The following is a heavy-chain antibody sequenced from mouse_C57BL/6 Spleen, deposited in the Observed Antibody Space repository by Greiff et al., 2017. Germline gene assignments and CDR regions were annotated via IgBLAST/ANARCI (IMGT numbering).Heavy chain of an antibody. J-gene: IGHJ4*01. CDR2: ISYDGSN. Sequence: EESGPGLVKPSQSLSLTCSVTGYSITSGYYWNWIRQFPGNKLEWMGYISYDGSNNYNPSLKNRISITRDTSKNQFFLKLNSVTTEDTATYYGARDRDYDGYYYAMDYWGQGTSVTVSS. D-gene: IGHD2-4*01. V-gene: IGHV3-6*01. CDR1: GYSITSGYY. CDR3: ARDRDYDGYYYAMDY.